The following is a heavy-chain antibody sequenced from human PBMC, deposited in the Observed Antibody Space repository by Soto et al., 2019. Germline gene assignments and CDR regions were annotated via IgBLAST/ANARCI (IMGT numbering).Heavy chain of an antibody. J-gene: IGHJ4*02. Sequence: EVQLVESGGGLVQPGGSLKLSCAASGFSFSDSAIHWVRQASGKGLEWVGRTRSKAHSYATAFAASVEGRCTISRDDSKNTVDLQMNSLKTEDTAVYYCTRHTVDYWGQGTLVTVSS. CDR1: GFSFSDSA. CDR2: TRSKAHSYAT. D-gene: IGHD4-4*01. CDR3: TRHTVDY. V-gene: IGHV3-73*02.